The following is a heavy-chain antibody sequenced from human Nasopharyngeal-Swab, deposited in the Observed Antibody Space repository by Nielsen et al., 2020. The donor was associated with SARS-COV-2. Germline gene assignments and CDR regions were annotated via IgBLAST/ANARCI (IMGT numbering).Heavy chain of an antibody. J-gene: IGHJ4*02. D-gene: IGHD2-21*02. Sequence: GGSMRLSCAASGFPFDAYAIHCVRQAPGKGLEWVSSVTWNSGSKDYADSVKGRFTISSVNAKNSVYLQMNSLRPEDTALYYCAKVAYGFGYYLDYWGQGTLVTVSS. V-gene: IGHV3-9*01. CDR3: AKVAYGFGYYLDY. CDR1: GFPFDAYA. CDR2: VTWNSGSK.